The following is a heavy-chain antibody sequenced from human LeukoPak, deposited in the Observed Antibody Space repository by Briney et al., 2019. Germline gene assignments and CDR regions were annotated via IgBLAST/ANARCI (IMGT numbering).Heavy chain of an antibody. Sequence: SETLSLTCTVSGGSISSSSYYWSWIRQPPGKGLEWIGEINHSGSTNYNPSLKSRVTISVDTSKNQFSLKLSSVTAADTAVYYCARVYVNWFDPWGQGTLVTVSS. CDR1: GGSISSSSYY. J-gene: IGHJ5*02. V-gene: IGHV4-39*07. D-gene: IGHD3-16*01. CDR2: INHSGST. CDR3: ARVYVNWFDP.